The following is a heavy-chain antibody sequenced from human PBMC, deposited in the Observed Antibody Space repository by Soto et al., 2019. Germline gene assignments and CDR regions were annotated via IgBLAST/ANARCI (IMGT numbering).Heavy chain of an antibody. CDR2: IYYSGST. Sequence: SETLSLTCTVSGGSISSSSYYWGWIRQPPGKGLEWIGSIYYSGSTYYNPSLKSRVTISVDTSKNQFSLKLSSVTAADTAVYYRVAMHPYYYYGLDVWGQGTTVTVSS. V-gene: IGHV4-39*01. CDR1: GGSISSSSYY. CDR3: VAMHPYYYYGLDV. J-gene: IGHJ6*02.